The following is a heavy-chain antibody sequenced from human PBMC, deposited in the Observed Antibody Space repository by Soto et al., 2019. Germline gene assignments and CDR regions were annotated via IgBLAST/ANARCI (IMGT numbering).Heavy chain of an antibody. Sequence: EVQLVESGGGLVQPGGSLRLSCAASGFTVSSNYMSWVRQAPGKGLEWVSVIYSDGSTYYADSVKGRFTISRHNSKNTLYLQMNSLRAEDTAVYYCARDPDYDSSGYLASNGMDAWGQGTTVTVSS. J-gene: IGHJ6*02. D-gene: IGHD3-22*01. CDR3: ARDPDYDSSGYLASNGMDA. CDR2: IYSDGST. V-gene: IGHV3-53*04. CDR1: GFTVSSNY.